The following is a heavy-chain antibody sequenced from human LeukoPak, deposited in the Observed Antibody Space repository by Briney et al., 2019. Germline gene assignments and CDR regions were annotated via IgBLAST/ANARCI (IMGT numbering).Heavy chain of an antibody. Sequence: SETLSLTCTVSGGSISSYYWSWIRQPPGKGLEWIGYIYYSGSTNYNPSLKSRVTISVDTSKNQFSLKLSSVTAADTAVYYCARGEMATITAFDYWGREPWSPSPQ. V-gene: IGHV4-59*01. CDR2: IYYSGST. D-gene: IGHD5-24*01. CDR3: ARGEMATITAFDY. J-gene: IGHJ4*02. CDR1: GGSISSYY.